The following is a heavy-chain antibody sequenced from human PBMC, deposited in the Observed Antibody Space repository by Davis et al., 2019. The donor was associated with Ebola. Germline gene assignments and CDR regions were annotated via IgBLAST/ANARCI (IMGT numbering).Heavy chain of an antibody. CDR3: AKAPGPFWSGYYLDY. CDR1: GFTFSSYA. J-gene: IGHJ4*02. V-gene: IGHV3-23*01. CDR2: ISGSGGST. D-gene: IGHD3-3*01. Sequence: PGGSLRLSCTASGFTFSSYAMSWVRQAPGKGLEWVSAISGSGGSTYYADSVKGRFTISRDNSKNTLYLQMNSLRAEDTAVYYCAKAPGPFWSGYYLDYWGQGTLVTVSS.